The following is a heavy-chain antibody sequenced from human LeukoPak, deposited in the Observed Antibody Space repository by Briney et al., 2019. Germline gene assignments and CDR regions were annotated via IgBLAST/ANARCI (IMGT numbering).Heavy chain of an antibody. CDR1: GFTFSSYA. J-gene: IGHJ3*02. V-gene: IGHV3-23*01. Sequence: PGGSLRLSCAASGFTFSSYAMSWVRQAPGKGLEWVSAISGSGGSTYYADSVKGRFTISRDNSKNTLYLQMNSLRAEDTAVYYCAKMIVVPADQEGAFDIWGQGTMVTVSS. CDR3: AKMIVVPADQEGAFDI. D-gene: IGHD2-2*01. CDR2: ISGSGGST.